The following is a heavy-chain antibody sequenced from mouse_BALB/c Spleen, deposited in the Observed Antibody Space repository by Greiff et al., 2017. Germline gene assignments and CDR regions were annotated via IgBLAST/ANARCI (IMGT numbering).Heavy chain of an antibody. D-gene: IGHD2-4*01. CDR2: IRNKANGYTT. J-gene: IGHJ3*01. Sequence: DVMLVESGGGLVQPGGSLRLSCATSGFTFTDYYMSWVRQPPGKALEWLGFIRNKANGYTTEYSASVKGRFTISRDNSQSILYLQMNTLRAEDSATYYCARGTIYYDYASWFAYWGQGTLVTVSA. CDR1: GFTFTDYY. V-gene: IGHV7-3*02. CDR3: ARGTIYYDYASWFAY.